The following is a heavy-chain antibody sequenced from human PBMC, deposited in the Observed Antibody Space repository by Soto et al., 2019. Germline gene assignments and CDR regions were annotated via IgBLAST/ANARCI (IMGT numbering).Heavy chain of an antibody. CDR3: ARGFDLQYGMDV. CDR2: ISGSSNTI. D-gene: IGHD3-10*01. V-gene: IGHV3-48*02. Sequence: EVQLVESGGGLIQRGGSLRLSCAASGFTLSTYSLNWVRQAPRKGLEWLSYISGSSNTIYYADSVKGRFTISRDNAKNSLYLQMNSLGDDDTAVYFCARGFDLQYGMDVWGQGTTVTVSS. CDR1: GFTLSTYS. J-gene: IGHJ6*02.